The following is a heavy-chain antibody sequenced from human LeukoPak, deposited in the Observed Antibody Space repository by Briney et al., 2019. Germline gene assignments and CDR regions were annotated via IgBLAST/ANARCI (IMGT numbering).Heavy chain of an antibody. Sequence: GGSLRLSCAASGFTFSSYAMHWVRQAPGKGLEWVSSISSSSSYIYYADSVKGRFTISRDNAKNSLYLQMNSLRAEDTAVYYCARDPAMVRGVIITSPDYWGQGTLVTVSS. CDR2: ISSSSSYI. J-gene: IGHJ4*02. CDR1: GFTFSSYA. V-gene: IGHV3-21*01. CDR3: ARDPAMVRGVIITSPDY. D-gene: IGHD3-10*01.